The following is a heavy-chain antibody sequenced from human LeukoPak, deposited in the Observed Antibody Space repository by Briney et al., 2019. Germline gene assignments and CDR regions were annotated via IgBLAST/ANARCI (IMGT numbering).Heavy chain of an antibody. CDR3: AKDDVAMVRGVIID. CDR2: ISDSGDTT. J-gene: IGHJ4*02. CDR1: GFTFRNFA. V-gene: IGHV3-23*01. D-gene: IGHD3-10*01. Sequence: GGSLRLSCAASGFTFRNFAMIWARQAPGKGLEWVSGISDSGDTTYYADAVKGRFTVSRDNSKNTVYLQMSSLRVEDTATYFCAKDDVAMVRGVIIDWGQGTLVTVSS.